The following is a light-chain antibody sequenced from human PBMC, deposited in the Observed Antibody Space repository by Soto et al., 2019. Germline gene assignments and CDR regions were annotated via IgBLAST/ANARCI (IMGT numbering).Light chain of an antibody. CDR3: QQYDGYSAT. CDR1: QSISSW. V-gene: IGKV1-5*03. CDR2: KAS. J-gene: IGKJ4*01. Sequence: DIQMTQSPSTLSASVGDRVTITCRASQSISSWLAWYQQKPGKAPKLLIYKASSLESGVPSRFSGRGSGTEFTLTISSLQPDDFATYYCQQYDGYSATFGGGTKVDIK.